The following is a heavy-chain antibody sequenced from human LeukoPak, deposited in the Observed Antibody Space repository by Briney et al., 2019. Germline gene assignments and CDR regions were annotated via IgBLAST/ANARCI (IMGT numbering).Heavy chain of an antibody. CDR1: GFTFSNYW. D-gene: IGHD3-16*01. Sequence: PGGSLRLSCAASGFTFSNYWMHWVRQAPGTGLVWVSRINNDGSDTAYADAAKGRFSISRDNAKNTLYLQMSSLRVEDTAIYCCARDLGGPDYWGQGTLVTVSS. V-gene: IGHV3-74*01. CDR3: ARDLGGPDY. J-gene: IGHJ4*02. CDR2: INNDGSDT.